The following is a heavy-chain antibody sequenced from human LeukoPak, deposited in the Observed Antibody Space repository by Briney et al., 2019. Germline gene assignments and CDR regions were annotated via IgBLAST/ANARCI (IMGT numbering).Heavy chain of an antibody. CDR2: INPNSGGT. V-gene: IGHV1-2*06. CDR3: ARETSRTYYYMDV. J-gene: IGHJ6*03. CDR1: GYTFTGYY. D-gene: IGHD2-2*01. Sequence: ASVKVSCKASGYTFTGYYIHWVRQAPGQGLEWMGRINPNSGGTSYAQKFQGRVTMTRDTSISTAYMELSRLRSDDTAVYYCARETSRTYYYMDVWGKGTTVTVSS.